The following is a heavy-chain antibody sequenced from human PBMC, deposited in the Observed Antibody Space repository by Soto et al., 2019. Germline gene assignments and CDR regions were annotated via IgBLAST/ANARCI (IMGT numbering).Heavy chain of an antibody. CDR3: ARGEQLVWYYYGMDV. Sequence: PGGSLRLSCAASGFTFSSYAMSWVRQAPGKGLEWVSAISGSGGSTYYADSVKGRFTISRDNSKNTLYLQMNSLRAEDTAVYYCARGEQLVWYYYGMDVWGQGTTVTVSS. CDR1: GFTFSSYA. V-gene: IGHV3-23*01. CDR2: ISGSGGST. D-gene: IGHD6-13*01. J-gene: IGHJ6*02.